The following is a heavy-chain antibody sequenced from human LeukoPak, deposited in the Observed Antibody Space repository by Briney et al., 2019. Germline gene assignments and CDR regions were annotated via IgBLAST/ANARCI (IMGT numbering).Heavy chain of an antibody. CDR3: ARDDPSMIAALHY. V-gene: IGHV3-23*01. CDR1: GFTFSSYA. CDR2: ISGSGGST. Sequence: GGSLRLSCAASGFTFSSYAMSWVRQAPGKGLEWVSTISGSGGSTYYADSVKGRFTISRGNAKNSVYLQMNSLRAEDTAVYYCARDDPSMIAALHYWGQGTLVTVSS. J-gene: IGHJ4*02. D-gene: IGHD6-6*01.